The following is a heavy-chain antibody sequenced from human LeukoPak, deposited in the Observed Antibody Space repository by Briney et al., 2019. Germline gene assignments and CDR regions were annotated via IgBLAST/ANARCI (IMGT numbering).Heavy chain of an antibody. CDR2: ISSSSSYI. CDR3: ARGPFDFWRGMDV. V-gene: IGHV3-21*01. D-gene: IGHD3-3*01. J-gene: IGHJ6*02. Sequence: GGSLRLSCAAPGFTFSSYSMNWVRQAPGKGLEWVSSISSSSSYIYYADSVKGRFTISRDNAKNSLYLQMNSLRAEDTAVYYCARGPFDFWRGMDVWGQGTTVTVSS. CDR1: GFTFSSYS.